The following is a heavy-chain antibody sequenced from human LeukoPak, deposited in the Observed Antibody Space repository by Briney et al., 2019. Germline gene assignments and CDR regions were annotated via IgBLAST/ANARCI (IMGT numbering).Heavy chain of an antibody. J-gene: IGHJ4*02. Sequence: GRSLRLSCAASGFTFSSYSMNWVRQAPGKGLEWVSSISSSSSYIYYADSVKGRFTISRDNAKNSLYLQMNSLRAEDTAVYYCARVPMVVPGTPVDYWGQGTLVTVSS. CDR2: ISSSSSYI. CDR3: ARVPMVVPGTPVDY. CDR1: GFTFSSYS. D-gene: IGHD4/OR15-4a*01. V-gene: IGHV3-21*01.